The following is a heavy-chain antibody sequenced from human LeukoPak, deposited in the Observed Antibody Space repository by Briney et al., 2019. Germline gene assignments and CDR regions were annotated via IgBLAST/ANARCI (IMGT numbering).Heavy chain of an antibody. J-gene: IGHJ6*03. V-gene: IGHV3-9*01. CDR3: AKDPYMDV. CDR1: GFSFADAT. CDR2: INWNSGTM. Sequence: GGSLRLSCAASGFSFADATMHWVRQVPGKGLEWVSGINWNSGTMGYADSVKGRFTVSRDNAKNSLYLQMNSLKTGDTALYYCAKDPYMDVWGKGTTVTVSS.